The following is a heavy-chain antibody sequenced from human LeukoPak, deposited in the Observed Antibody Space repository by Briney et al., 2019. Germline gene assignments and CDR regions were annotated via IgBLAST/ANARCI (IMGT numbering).Heavy chain of an antibody. J-gene: IGHJ4*02. Sequence: SETLSLTCTVSGDSLSNYYWTWVRQPAAKGLEWIGRIYTSGSTNYSPSLKIRVTMSVDTSKNQVSLNLSSVTAADTAVYYCARESSIEARCLDYWGQGTLVTVSS. CDR3: ARESSIEARCLDY. D-gene: IGHD6-6*01. CDR2: IYTSGST. V-gene: IGHV4-4*07. CDR1: GDSLSNYY.